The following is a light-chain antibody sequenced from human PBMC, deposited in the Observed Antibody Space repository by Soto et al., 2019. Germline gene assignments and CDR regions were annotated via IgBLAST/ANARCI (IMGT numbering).Light chain of an antibody. CDR1: QSISTW. V-gene: IGKV1-5*01. CDR2: DSS. J-gene: IGKJ5*01. CDR3: QQYHTFSIA. Sequence: DIQMTQSPSTLSASVGDSVTVTCRASQSISTWLAWYQQKPGRAPKLLIYDSSSLESGVPSRFSGSGSGTDFTLTISGLQPDDVATYYCQQYHTFSIAFGQGTRLEIK.